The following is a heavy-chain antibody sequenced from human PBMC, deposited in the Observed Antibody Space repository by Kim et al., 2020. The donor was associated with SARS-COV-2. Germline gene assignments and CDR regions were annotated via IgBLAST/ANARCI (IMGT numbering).Heavy chain of an antibody. D-gene: IGHD6-13*01. V-gene: IGHV3-30*02. J-gene: IGHJ4*02. CDR2: GSNK. CDR3: AKDQQLSY. Sequence: GSNKYYADSVKGRFTISRDNSKNTLYLQMNSLRAEDTAVYYCAKDQQLSYWGQGTLVTVSS.